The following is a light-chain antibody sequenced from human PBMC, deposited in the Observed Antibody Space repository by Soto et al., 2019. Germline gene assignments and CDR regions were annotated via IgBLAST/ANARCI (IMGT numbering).Light chain of an antibody. CDR2: DAS. J-gene: IGKJ1*01. CDR3: LQDYNYPWT. V-gene: IGKV3-11*01. CDR1: QSIRSD. Sequence: DIVLTQSPATLSLSPGERATLSCRASQSIRSDLAWYQHKPGQAPRLLINDASNRATGIPARFSGSGSGTDFTLTISSLEPEDFATYYCLQDYNYPWTFGQGTKVEIK.